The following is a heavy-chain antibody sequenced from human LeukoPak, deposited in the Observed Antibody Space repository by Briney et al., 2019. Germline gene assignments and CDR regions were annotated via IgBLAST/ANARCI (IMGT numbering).Heavy chain of an antibody. Sequence: PGGSLRLSCAASGFTFSSYPMTGFRQTPGKGLEWVSAISGSGSDIYYADSVKGRFTISRDNSKSTLYLQMNSLRAGDTAVYYCAKGDNWQWLASWGQGTLVTVSS. CDR1: GFTFSSYP. J-gene: IGHJ5*02. CDR2: ISGSGSDI. D-gene: IGHD6-19*01. CDR3: AKGDNWQWLAS. V-gene: IGHV3-23*01.